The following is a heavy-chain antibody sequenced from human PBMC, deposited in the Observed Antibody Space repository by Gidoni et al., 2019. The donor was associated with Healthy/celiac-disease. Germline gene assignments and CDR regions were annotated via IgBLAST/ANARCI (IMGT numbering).Heavy chain of an antibody. J-gene: IGHJ6*02. CDR2: INSDGSST. V-gene: IGHV3-74*01. CDR3: ARDSRSGSYYYYYYGMDV. CDR1: GFTFSSYW. Sequence: EVQLVESGGGFVQPGGSLRLSCAASGFTFSSYWMHWVRQAPGKGLVWVPRINSDGSSTSYADSVKGRFTISRDNAKNTLYLQMNSLRAEDTAVYYCARDSRSGSYYYYYYGMDVWGQGTTVTVSS. D-gene: IGHD1-26*01.